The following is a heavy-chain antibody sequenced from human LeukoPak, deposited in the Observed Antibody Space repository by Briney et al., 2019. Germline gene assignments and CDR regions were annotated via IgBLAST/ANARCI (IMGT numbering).Heavy chain of an antibody. V-gene: IGHV4-61*02. CDR2: IYTSGST. D-gene: IGHD6-13*01. J-gene: IGHJ5*02. CDR3: ASERTPGYSSSWYWFDP. CDR1: GGSISSGSYY. Sequence: SETLSLTCTVSGGSISSGSYYWSWIRQPAGKGLEWIGRIYTSGSTNYNPSLKSRVTISVDTSKNQFSLKLSSVTAADTAVYYCASERTPGYSSSWYWFDPWGQGTLVTVSS.